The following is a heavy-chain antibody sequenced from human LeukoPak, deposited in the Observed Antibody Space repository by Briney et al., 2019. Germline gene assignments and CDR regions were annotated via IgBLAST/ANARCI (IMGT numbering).Heavy chain of an antibody. V-gene: IGHV3-48*01. J-gene: IGHJ4*02. CDR1: GFTFSSYS. Sequence: GGSLRLSCAASGFTFSSYSMNWVRQAPGKGLEWVSYITGSSTTIYYADSVKGRFTISRDNAKHSLYLQMNSLRAEDTAVYYCARGTTTFDYWGQGTLVTVSS. CDR3: ARGTTTFDY. CDR2: ITGSSTTI. D-gene: IGHD1-26*01.